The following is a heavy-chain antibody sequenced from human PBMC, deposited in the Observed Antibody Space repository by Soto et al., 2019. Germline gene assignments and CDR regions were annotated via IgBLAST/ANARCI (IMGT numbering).Heavy chain of an antibody. D-gene: IGHD2-21*02. Sequence: QVQLVQSGAEEKKPGASVKVSCKASGYTFTSYAMHWVRQAPGQRLEWMGWINAGNGNTKYSQKFQGRVTITRDTSASTAYMDLSSLRSEDTAVYYCARSIVVVTALDYWGQGTLVTVS. V-gene: IGHV1-3*05. J-gene: IGHJ4*02. CDR2: INAGNGNT. CDR3: ARSIVVVTALDY. CDR1: GYTFTSYA.